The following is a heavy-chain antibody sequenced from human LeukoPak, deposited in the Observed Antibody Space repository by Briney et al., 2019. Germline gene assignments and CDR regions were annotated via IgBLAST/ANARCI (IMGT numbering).Heavy chain of an antibody. CDR3: AGDRQMIESDYFDY. V-gene: IGHV1-18*01. Sequence: ASVKVSYKASGYTFTSYGISWVRQAPGQGLEWMGWISAYNGNTNYAQKLQGRVTMTTDTSTSTAYMELRSLRSDDTAVYYCAGDRQMIESDYFDYWGQGTLVTASS. J-gene: IGHJ4*02. CDR2: ISAYNGNT. D-gene: IGHD3-22*01. CDR1: GYTFTSYG.